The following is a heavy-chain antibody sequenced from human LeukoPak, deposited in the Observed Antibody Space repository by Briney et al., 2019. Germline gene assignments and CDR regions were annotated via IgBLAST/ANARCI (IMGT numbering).Heavy chain of an antibody. D-gene: IGHD3-3*01. CDR2: INPSGGST. V-gene: IGHV1-46*01. CDR1: GYTFTSYY. CDR3: ARDLRDFWSGYYGNVGDY. Sequence: GASVKVTCKASGYTFTSYYMHWVRQAPGQGLEWMGIINPSGGSTSYAQKFRGRVTMTRDTSTSTVYMELSSLRSEDTAVYYCARDLRDFWSGYYGNVGDYWGQGTLVTVSS. J-gene: IGHJ4*02.